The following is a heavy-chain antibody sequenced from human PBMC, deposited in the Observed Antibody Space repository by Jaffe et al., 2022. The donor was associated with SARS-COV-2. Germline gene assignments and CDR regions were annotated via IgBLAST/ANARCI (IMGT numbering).Heavy chain of an antibody. J-gene: IGHJ5*02. CDR2: ISSSSSTI. Sequence: EVQLVESGGGLVQPGGSLRLSCAASGFTFSSYSMNWVRQAPGKGLEWVSYISSSSSTIYYADSVKGRFTISRDNAKNSLYLQMNSLRDEDTAVYYCARETYYYDSSGYYLVRWFDPWGQGTLVTVSS. CDR3: ARETYYYDSSGYYLVRWFDP. V-gene: IGHV3-48*02. CDR1: GFTFSSYS. D-gene: IGHD3-22*01.